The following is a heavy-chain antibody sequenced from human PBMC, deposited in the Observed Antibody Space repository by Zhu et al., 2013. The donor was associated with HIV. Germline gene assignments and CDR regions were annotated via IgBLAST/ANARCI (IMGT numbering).Heavy chain of an antibody. CDR2: ISAYNGNT. Sequence: QVQLVQSGAEVKKPGASVKVSCKASGYTFISYGISWVRQAPGQGLEWMGWISAYNGNTNYAQKLQGRVTMTTDTSTSTAYMELRSLRSDDTAVYYCARGGVGATFGGLGYYYGMDVWGQGTTVTVSS. D-gene: IGHD1-26*01. V-gene: IGHV1-18*01. CDR3: ARGGVGATFGGLGYYYGMDV. CDR1: GYTFISYG. J-gene: IGHJ6*02.